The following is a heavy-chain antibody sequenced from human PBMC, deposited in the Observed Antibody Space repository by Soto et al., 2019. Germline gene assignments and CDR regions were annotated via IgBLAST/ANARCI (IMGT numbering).Heavy chain of an antibody. CDR1: GGTLSSYS. V-gene: IGHV1-69*02. Sequence: SVKVSCKASGGTLSSYSINWVRQAPGQGPEWMGKIIPKYGIATYAQKFQGRVSITADKPTSTAYMELSSLRSEDTAVYYCARVNGDTYGYGYFEHWGQGSQVTVSS. CDR3: ARVNGDTYGYGYFEH. CDR2: IIPKYGIA. D-gene: IGHD5-18*01. J-gene: IGHJ1*01.